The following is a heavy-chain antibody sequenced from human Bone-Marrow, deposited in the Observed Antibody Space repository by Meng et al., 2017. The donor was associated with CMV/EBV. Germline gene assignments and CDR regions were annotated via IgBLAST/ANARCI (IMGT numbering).Heavy chain of an antibody. Sequence: QGQVVQSGAEVKKPGASVKVSCKASGYTFTSYYMHWVRQAPGQGLEWMGIINPSGGSTSYAQKFQGRVTMTRDTSTSTVYMELSSLRSEDTAVYYCARDLVVVPAANNWFDPWGQGTLVTVSS. J-gene: IGHJ5*02. CDR3: ARDLVVVPAANNWFDP. CDR1: GYTFTSYY. D-gene: IGHD2-2*01. V-gene: IGHV1-46*01. CDR2: INPSGGST.